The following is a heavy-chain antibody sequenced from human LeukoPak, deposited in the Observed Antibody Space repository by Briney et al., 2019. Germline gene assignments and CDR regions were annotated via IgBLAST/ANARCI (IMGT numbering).Heavy chain of an antibody. D-gene: IGHD4-23*01. CDR1: DGSFSGYS. CDR3: ARHRAYTYAFYGGNPLDY. Sequence: PSETLSLTCAVYDGSFSGYSWSWIRQSPDKGLEWNGEINHSGSTNYNPSLQSRVTISIDTSKKQFSMMLSSVTAADTAVYYCARHRAYTYAFYGGNPLDYWGQGTVVTVSS. CDR2: INHSGST. V-gene: IGHV4-34*01. J-gene: IGHJ4*02.